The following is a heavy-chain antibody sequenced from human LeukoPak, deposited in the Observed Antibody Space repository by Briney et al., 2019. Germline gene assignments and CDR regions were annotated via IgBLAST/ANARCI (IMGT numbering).Heavy chain of an antibody. D-gene: IGHD3-3*01. CDR1: GFNFPDYA. CDR2: ISWNSGRI. J-gene: IGHJ6*04. Sequence: PGGSLRVSCAASGFNFPDYALHWVRQAPGKGLEWVSGISWNSGRIVYADSVKGRFTISRDNAKNSLYLQMNSLRAEDMALYYCAKDMGKYFDFWSGSDVWGKGTTVTVSS. V-gene: IGHV3-9*03. CDR3: AKDMGKYFDFWSGSDV.